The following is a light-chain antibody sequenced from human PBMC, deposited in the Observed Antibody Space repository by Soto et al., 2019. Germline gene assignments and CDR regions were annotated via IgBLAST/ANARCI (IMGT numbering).Light chain of an antibody. V-gene: IGLV1-40*01. CDR3: QSYDSSLSGYV. J-gene: IGLJ1*01. CDR2: GNS. CDR1: SSNIGAGYE. Sequence: QSVLTQSPSVSGAPGQRVTISCTGSSSNIGAGYEVHWYQQLPGTAPKLLIYGNSNRPSGVPDRFSGSKSGTSASLAITGLQAEDEADYYCQSYDSSLSGYVFGTGTQLTVL.